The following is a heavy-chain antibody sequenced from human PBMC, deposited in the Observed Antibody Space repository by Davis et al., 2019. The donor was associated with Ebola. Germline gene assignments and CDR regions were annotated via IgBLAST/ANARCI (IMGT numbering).Heavy chain of an antibody. CDR2: ISYSGGHI. CDR3: SRDRGLRRQYYFDY. CDR1: GFTFSSYT. J-gene: IGHJ4*02. D-gene: IGHD4-17*01. V-gene: IGHV3-21*01. Sequence: GESLKISCAASGFTFSSYTMTWVRQAPGKGLEWISSISYSGGHIYYADSVKGRFTISRDNSKNTLYLQMNSLRAEDTAVYYCSRDRGLRRQYYFDYWGQGTLVTVSS.